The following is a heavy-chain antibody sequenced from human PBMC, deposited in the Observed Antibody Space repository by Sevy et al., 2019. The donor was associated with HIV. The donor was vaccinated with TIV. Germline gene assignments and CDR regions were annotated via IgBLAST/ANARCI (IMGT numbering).Heavy chain of an antibody. CDR1: GFSFSTYA. V-gene: IGHV3-23*01. D-gene: IGHD3-10*01. CDR3: ANDQRRAGSIEY. J-gene: IGHJ4*02. CDR2: MGGRGSGDWE. Sequence: GGSLSLSCAASGFSFSTYAMIWVRQTPGKGLEWVSSMGGRGSGDWEHYADSVKGRFTISRDNSKGTLYLKMNSLSAEDAAVYYCANDQRRAGSIEYWGQGTLVTVSS.